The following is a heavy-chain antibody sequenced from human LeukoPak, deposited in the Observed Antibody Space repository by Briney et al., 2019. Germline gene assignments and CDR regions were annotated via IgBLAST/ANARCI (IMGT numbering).Heavy chain of an antibody. CDR2: IYYSGST. Sequence: SETLSLTCTVSGGSIRRGGYYWSWIRQHPGKGLEWIGYIYYSGSTYYNPSLKSRVTISVATSKNQFSLKLSSVTAADTAVYYCATGYSRSWTLDYWGQGTLVTVSS. CDR1: GGSIRRGGYY. CDR3: ATGYSRSWTLDY. D-gene: IGHD6-13*01. V-gene: IGHV4-31*03. J-gene: IGHJ4*02.